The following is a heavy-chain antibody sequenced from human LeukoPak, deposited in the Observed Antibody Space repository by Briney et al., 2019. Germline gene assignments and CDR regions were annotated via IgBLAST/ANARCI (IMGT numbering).Heavy chain of an antibody. CDR3: ASLAREWELSIGLDY. J-gene: IGHJ4*02. CDR2: IYYSGST. Sequence: SETLSLTCTVSGGSISSSSYYWGWIRQPPGKGLEWIGSIYYSGSTYYNPSLKSRVTISVDTSKNQFPLKLSSVTAADTAVYYCASLAREWELSIGLDYWGQGTLVTVSS. V-gene: IGHV4-39*01. CDR1: GGSISSSSYY. D-gene: IGHD1-26*01.